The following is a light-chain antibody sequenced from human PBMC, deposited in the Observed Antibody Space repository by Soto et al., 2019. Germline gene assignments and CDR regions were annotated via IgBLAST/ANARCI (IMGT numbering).Light chain of an antibody. CDR1: SSDVGSYNL. V-gene: IGLV2-23*01. CDR2: EGS. J-gene: IGLJ3*02. CDR3: CSFTGSSTWV. Sequence: QSALTQPASVSGSPGQSITISCTGTSSDVGSYNLVSWYQQHPGTAPKLMIYEGSKRPSGISNRFSGSKSANTASLTISGLQAEDEADYYCCSFTGSSTWVFGGGTKLTVL.